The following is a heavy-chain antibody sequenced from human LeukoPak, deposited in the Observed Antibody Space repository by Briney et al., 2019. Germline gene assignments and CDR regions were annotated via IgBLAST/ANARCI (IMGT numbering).Heavy chain of an antibody. CDR1: GFTFSSYA. Sequence: PGGSLRLSCAASGFTFSSYAMHWVRQAPGKGLEWVAVISYDGSNKYYADSVKGRFTISRDNSKNTLYLQMNSLRAEDTAVYYCAKDWFGIAAYWGQGTLVTVSS. CDR2: ISYDGSNK. CDR3: AKDWFGIAAY. J-gene: IGHJ4*02. V-gene: IGHV3-30-3*01. D-gene: IGHD6-13*01.